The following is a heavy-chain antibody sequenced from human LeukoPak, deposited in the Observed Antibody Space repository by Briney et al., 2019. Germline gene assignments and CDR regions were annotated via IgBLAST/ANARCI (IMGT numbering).Heavy chain of an antibody. CDR2: INPNNGGT. J-gene: IGHJ4*02. Sequence: ASAKVSCKASGYTFNGHYMHWVRQAPGQGLEWMGWINPNNGGTKYAQKFQGRVTMTSDTSISTAYMELSRLRSDDTAVYYCAREGGGYCSLTSCLDFDYWGQGTLVTVSS. V-gene: IGHV1-2*02. CDR1: GYTFNGHY. CDR3: AREGGGYCSLTSCLDFDY. D-gene: IGHD2-2*01.